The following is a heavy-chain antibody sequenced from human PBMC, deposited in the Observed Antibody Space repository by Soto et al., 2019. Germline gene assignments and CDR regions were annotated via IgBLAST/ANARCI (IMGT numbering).Heavy chain of an antibody. J-gene: IGHJ4*02. Sequence: QLQLQESGPGLVKPSETLSLICNVSGGSVGSSGHYWGWIRQAPGKGLEWIVSSYYSAGSYYNPSLKTRVTTSMDASTNQFSLTMTSVTAADTADYYCARHTSRGYSSSWFFDDWGQGTLVTVSS. V-gene: IGHV4-39*01. CDR1: GGSVGSSGHY. D-gene: IGHD2-2*01. CDR2: SYYSAGS. CDR3: ARHTSRGYSSSWFFDD.